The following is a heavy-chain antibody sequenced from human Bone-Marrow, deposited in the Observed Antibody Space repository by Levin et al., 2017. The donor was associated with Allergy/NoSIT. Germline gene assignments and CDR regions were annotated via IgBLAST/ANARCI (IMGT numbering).Heavy chain of an antibody. CDR3: AKDMESRIVGAQIDY. Sequence: LTCAASGFTFDDYAMHWVRQAPGKGLEWVSGISWNSGSIGYADSVKGRFTISRDNAKNSLYLQMNSLRAEDTALYYCAKDMESRIVGAQIDYWGQGTLVTVSS. CDR1: GFTFDDYA. CDR2: ISWNSGSI. J-gene: IGHJ4*02. V-gene: IGHV3-9*01. D-gene: IGHD1-26*01.